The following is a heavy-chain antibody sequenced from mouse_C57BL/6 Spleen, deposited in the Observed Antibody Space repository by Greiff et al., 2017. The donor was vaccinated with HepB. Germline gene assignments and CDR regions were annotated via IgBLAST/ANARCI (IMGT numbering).Heavy chain of an antibody. CDR3: ARFYYSNLYYAMDY. D-gene: IGHD2-5*01. Sequence: EVQLQQSGPELVKPGASVKMSCKASGYTFTDYNMHWVKQSHGKSLEWIGYINPNNGGTSYNQKFKGKATLTVNKSSSTAYMELRSLTSGDSAVYYCARFYYSNLYYAMDYWGQGTSVTVSS. J-gene: IGHJ4*01. CDR2: INPNNGGT. V-gene: IGHV1-22*01. CDR1: GYTFTDYN.